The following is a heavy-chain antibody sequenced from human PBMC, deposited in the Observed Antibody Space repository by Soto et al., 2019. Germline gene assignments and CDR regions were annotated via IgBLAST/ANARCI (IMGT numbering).Heavy chain of an antibody. J-gene: IGHJ5*02. V-gene: IGHV4-39*01. CDR2: IYYSGST. D-gene: IGHD6-13*01. Sequence: TSETLSLTCTVSGGSISSSSYYWGWIRQPPGKGLEWIGSIYYSGSTYYNPSLKSRVTISVDTSKNQFSLKLSSVTAADTAVYYCARGEKGIAAAGHNWFDPWGQGTLVTVSS. CDR3: ARGEKGIAAAGHNWFDP. CDR1: GGSISSSSYY.